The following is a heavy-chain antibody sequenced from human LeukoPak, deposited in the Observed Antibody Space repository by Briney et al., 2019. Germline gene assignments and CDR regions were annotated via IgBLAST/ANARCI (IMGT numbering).Heavy chain of an antibody. J-gene: IGHJ4*02. CDR1: GYTFTSYG. V-gene: IGHV1-18*01. D-gene: IGHD6-13*01. CDR2: ISAYNGNT. Sequence: ASVKVSCKASGYTFTSYGISWVRQTPGQGLEWMGWISAYNGNTNYAQKLQGRVTMTTDTSTRTAYMELRSLRSDNTAVYYCAREEVIAAAADYWGQGTLVTVSS. CDR3: AREEVIAAAADY.